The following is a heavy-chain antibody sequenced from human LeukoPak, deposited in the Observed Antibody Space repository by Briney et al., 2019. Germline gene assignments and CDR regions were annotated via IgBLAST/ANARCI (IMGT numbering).Heavy chain of an antibody. V-gene: IGHV3-15*01. CDR2: IKSKTDGGTT. CDR1: GFTFSNAW. CDR3: TTDIVVVPAAIAEDY. J-gene: IGHJ4*02. Sequence: GGSLRLSCAASGFTFSNAWMSWVRQAPGKGLEWVGRIKSKTDGGTTDYAAPVKGRFTISRDDSKNTLYLQMNSLKTEDTAVYYCTTDIVVVPAAIAEDYWGQGTLVTVSS. D-gene: IGHD2-2*02.